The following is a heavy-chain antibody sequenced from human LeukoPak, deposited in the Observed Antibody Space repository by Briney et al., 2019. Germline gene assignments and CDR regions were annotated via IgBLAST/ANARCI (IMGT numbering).Heavy chain of an antibody. V-gene: IGHV3-7*01. CDR1: GFTFSSYW. J-gene: IGHJ4*02. D-gene: IGHD7-27*01. CDR3: ARTGETGDLDY. Sequence: GGSLRLSCAASGFTFSSYWMSWVRQAPGKGLQWVANIKQDGSEKYYVDSVKGRFTISRDNAKNSLYLQMNSLRAEDTAVYYCARTGETGDLDYWGQGTLVTVSS. CDR2: IKQDGSEK.